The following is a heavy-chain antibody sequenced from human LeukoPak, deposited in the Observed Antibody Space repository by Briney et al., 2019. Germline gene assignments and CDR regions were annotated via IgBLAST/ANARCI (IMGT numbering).Heavy chain of an antibody. Sequence: SETLSLTCTVSGGSINGYYWSWIRQSPGKGLESLGYIYYTGSTNYNPSLKSRVTMSVDTSRNQFFLRLSSVTAADTAVYFCARSSLAVYFDYWGQGTLVTASS. J-gene: IGHJ4*02. CDR3: ARSSLAVYFDY. CDR2: IYYTGST. D-gene: IGHD6-19*01. CDR1: GGSINGYY. V-gene: IGHV4-59*01.